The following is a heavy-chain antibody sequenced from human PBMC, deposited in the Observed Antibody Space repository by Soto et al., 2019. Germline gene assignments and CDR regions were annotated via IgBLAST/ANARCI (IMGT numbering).Heavy chain of an antibody. V-gene: IGHV1-69*12. CDR2: IIPIFGTA. CDR3: ARGKDIVLVPAADYYYDGMDV. Sequence: QVQLVQSGAEVKKPGSSVKVSCKASGGTFSSYAISWVRQAPGQGLEWMGGIIPIFGTANYAQKFQGRVTITADESTSTAYMELSSLRSEDTAVYYCARGKDIVLVPAADYYYDGMDVWGQGTTVTVSS. D-gene: IGHD2-2*01. CDR1: GGTFSSYA. J-gene: IGHJ6*02.